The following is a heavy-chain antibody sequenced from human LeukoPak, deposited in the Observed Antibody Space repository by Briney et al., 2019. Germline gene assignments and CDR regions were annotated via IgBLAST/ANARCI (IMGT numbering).Heavy chain of an antibody. V-gene: IGHV1-2*02. CDR3: ARVGRVLRYFDP. Sequence: ASVKVSCKASGYTFTGYYMHWVRQAPGQGLEWMGWINPNSGGTNHAQKFQGRVTMTRDTSISTAYMELSRLRSDDTAVYYCARVGRVLRYFDPWGQGTLVTVSS. CDR2: INPNSGGT. CDR1: GYTFTGYY. D-gene: IGHD3-9*01. J-gene: IGHJ5*02.